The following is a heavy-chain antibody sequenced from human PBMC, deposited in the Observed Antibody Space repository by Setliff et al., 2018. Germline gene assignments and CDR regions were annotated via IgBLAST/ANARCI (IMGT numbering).Heavy chain of an antibody. CDR3: ARGPYNIYDRSGYGFTNWFDP. D-gene: IGHD3-22*01. CDR2: IYYSGST. J-gene: IGHJ5*02. V-gene: IGHV4-39*07. Sequence: PSETLSLTCTVSGGSISSGSYYWSWFRQPPGKGLEWIGSIYYSGSTYYIPSLKSRVTISVDTSKKQFSLKLSSVTAANTAVYYCARGPYNIYDRSGYGFTNWFDPWGQGILVTVSS. CDR1: GGSISSGSYY.